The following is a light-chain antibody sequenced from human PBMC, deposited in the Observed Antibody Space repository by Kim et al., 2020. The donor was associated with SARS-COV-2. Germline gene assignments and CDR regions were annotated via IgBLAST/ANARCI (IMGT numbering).Light chain of an antibody. J-gene: IGKJ2*01. CDR3: QQYGSSLYT. CDR1: QSVSSSY. V-gene: IGKV3-20*01. Sequence: LAPGERATLACRASQSVSSSYLAWYQQKPGQAPRLLIYGASSRATGIPDRFSGSGSGTDFTLTISRLEPEDFAVYYCQQYGSSLYTFGQGTKLEI. CDR2: GAS.